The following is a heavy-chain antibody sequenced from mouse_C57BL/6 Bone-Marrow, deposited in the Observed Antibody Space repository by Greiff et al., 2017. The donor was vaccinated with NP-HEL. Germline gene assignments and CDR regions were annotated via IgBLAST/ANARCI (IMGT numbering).Heavy chain of an antibody. CDR1: GYSIISGYY. Sequence: VQLQQSGPGLVKPSQSLSLTCSVTGYSIISGYYWNWIRQFPGNKLEWMAYIRYDGSNNYNPSLKNRISITRDISKNQFCLKLTSVTTEDTATYYCAREGGYYGSPFAYWGQGTLVTVSA. V-gene: IGHV3-6*01. CDR2: IRYDGSN. D-gene: IGHD1-1*01. CDR3: AREGGYYGSPFAY. J-gene: IGHJ3*01.